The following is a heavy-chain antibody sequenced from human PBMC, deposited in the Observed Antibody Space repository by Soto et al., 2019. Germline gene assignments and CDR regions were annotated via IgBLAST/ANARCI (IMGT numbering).Heavy chain of an antibody. CDR1: GGSFSGYY. Sequence: SETLSLTCAVSGGSFSGYYWGWIRQPPGKGLEWIGEINHSGSTNYNPSLKSRVTISVDTSKNQFSLKLSSVTAADTAVYYCAVGNSYGYHPGPYWGQGTLVTVSS. V-gene: IGHV4-34*01. D-gene: IGHD5-18*01. CDR2: INHSGST. J-gene: IGHJ4*02. CDR3: AVGNSYGYHPGPY.